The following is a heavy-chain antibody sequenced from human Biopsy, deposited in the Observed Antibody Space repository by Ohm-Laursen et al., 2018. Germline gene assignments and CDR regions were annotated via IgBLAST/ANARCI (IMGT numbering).Heavy chain of an antibody. CDR3: ARPTNARAGGAPFDI. CDR2: LWYDGTNK. D-gene: IGHD1-1*01. J-gene: IGHJ3*02. V-gene: IGHV3-33*01. Sequence: SLRLSCAASGFSFSSYGMHWVRPAPGKGLEWVAVLWYDGTNKYYADSVKGRFTISRDNSKNTLYLQMNSLRAEDTAMYYCARPTNARAGGAPFDIWGQGTMVTVSS. CDR1: GFSFSSYG.